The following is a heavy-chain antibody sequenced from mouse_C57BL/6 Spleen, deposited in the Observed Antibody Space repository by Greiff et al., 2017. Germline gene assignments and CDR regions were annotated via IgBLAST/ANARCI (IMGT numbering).Heavy chain of an antibody. CDR1: GFTFSDYG. D-gene: IGHD1-1*01. V-gene: IGHV5-17*01. CDR2: ISSGSSTI. J-gene: IGHJ1*03. CDR3: ARGDGSSPWYFDV. Sequence: EVKLVESGGGLVKPGGSLKLSCAASGFTFSDYGMHWVRQAPEKGLEWVAYISSGSSTIYYADTVKGRFTISRDNAKNTLFLQMTSLRSEDTAMYYCARGDGSSPWYFDVWGTGTTVTVSS.